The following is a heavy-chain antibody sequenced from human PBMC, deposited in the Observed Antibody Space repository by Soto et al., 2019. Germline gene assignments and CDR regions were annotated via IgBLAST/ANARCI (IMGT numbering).Heavy chain of an antibody. V-gene: IGHV3-74*01. CDR2: IHSDGTIT. CDR1: GFTFGNYW. Sequence: EVQLVESGGGLVQPGGSLRLSCATSGFTFGNYWMYWVRQAPGKGLVWVSRIHSDGTITTYADSVKGRFTISRDIAKNTLYLQMNSLRAEDTAVYYCARGRGSFYLYFWGQGTLVTVSS. CDR3: ARGRGSFYLYF. J-gene: IGHJ4*02. D-gene: IGHD1-26*01.